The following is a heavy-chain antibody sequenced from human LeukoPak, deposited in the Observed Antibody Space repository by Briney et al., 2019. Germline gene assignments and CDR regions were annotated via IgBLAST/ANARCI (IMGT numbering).Heavy chain of an antibody. CDR2: IIPIFGTA. CDR1: GGTFSSYA. D-gene: IGHD3-22*01. V-gene: IGHV1-69*13. Sequence: SVKVSCKASGGTFSSYAISWVRQAPGQGLEWMGGIIPIFGTANYAQKFQGRVTITADESTSTAYLELSSLTSEDTAVYYCARDTRDYYDSSGYYLPARRFDYWGQGTLVTVSS. CDR3: ARDTRDYYDSSGYYLPARRFDY. J-gene: IGHJ4*02.